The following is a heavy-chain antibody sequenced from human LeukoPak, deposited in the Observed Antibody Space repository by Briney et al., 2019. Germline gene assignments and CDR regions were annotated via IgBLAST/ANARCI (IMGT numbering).Heavy chain of an antibody. CDR3: ARGHRRRSSSSVWFDP. V-gene: IGHV3-11*01. CDR2: ISSSGSTI. J-gene: IGHJ5*02. D-gene: IGHD6-6*01. Sequence: KTGGSLRLSCAASGFTFSDYYMSWIRQAPGKGLEWVSYISSSGSTIYYADSVKGRFTISRDNAKNSLYLQMNSLRAEDTAVYYCARGHRRRSSSSVWFDPWGQGTLVTVSS. CDR1: GFTFSDYY.